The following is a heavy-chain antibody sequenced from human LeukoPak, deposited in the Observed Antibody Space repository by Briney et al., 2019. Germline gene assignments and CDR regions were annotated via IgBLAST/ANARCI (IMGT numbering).Heavy chain of an antibody. CDR3: AKGDGYNAFDY. CDR1: GFTFSSYG. CDR2: ISYDGSNK. J-gene: IGHJ4*02. D-gene: IGHD5-24*01. V-gene: IGHV3-30*18. Sequence: PGRSLRLSSAASGFTFSSYGMHWVRPAPGKGLEWVAVISYDGSNKYYADSVKGRFTISRDNSKNTLYLQMNSLRAEDTAVYYCAKGDGYNAFDYWGQGTLVTVTS.